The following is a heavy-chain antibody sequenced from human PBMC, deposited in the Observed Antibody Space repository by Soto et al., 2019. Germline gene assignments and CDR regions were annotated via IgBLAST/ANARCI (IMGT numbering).Heavy chain of an antibody. CDR2: IYYSGST. CDR3: ARHEYSSSDWFDP. CDR1: GGSISSSSYY. J-gene: IGHJ5*02. V-gene: IGHV4-39*01. Sequence: SETLSLTCTVSGGSISSSSYYWGWIRQPPGKGLEWIGSIYYSGSTYYNPSLKSRVTISVDTSKNQFSLKLSSVTAADTAVYYCARHEYSSSDWFDPWGQGTLVTVS. D-gene: IGHD6-6*01.